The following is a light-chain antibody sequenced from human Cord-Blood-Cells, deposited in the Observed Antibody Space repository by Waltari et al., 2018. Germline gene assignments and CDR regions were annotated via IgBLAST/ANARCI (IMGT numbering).Light chain of an antibody. CDR3: CSYAGSSTLV. J-gene: IGLJ3*02. CDR2: EGS. Sequence: QSALTQPASVSGSPGQSITISCTVTSRDVGRYNLVSWYQQHPGKAPKLMIYEGSKRPSGVSNRFSGSKSGNTASLTISGLQAEDEADYYCCSYAGSSTLVFGGGTKLTVL. V-gene: IGLV2-23*01. CDR1: SRDVGRYNL.